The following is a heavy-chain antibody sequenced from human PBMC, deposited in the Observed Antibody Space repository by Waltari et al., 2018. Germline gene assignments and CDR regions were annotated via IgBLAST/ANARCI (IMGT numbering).Heavy chain of an antibody. D-gene: IGHD1-26*01. CDR1: GGSIESDV. J-gene: IGHJ4*02. V-gene: IGHV4-59*01. CDR2: IFNGGAT. Sequence: QVQLQESGPRLVKPSETLSLTGTVSGGSIESDVGTWVRQTPGKGLEWVGYIFNGGATNYDPSLMSRVSISLDVANRQFSLNLMSVTAADTAVYFCTRSTSSGEQIHFDYWGRGILVTVSS. CDR3: TRSTSSGEQIHFDY.